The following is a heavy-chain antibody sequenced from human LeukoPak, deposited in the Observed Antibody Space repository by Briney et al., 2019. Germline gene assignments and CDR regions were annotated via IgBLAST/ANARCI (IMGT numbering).Heavy chain of an antibody. V-gene: IGHV3-23*01. CDR3: AKGNKDWLLKLNFDY. D-gene: IGHD3/OR15-3a*01. CDR2: ISGSGGST. CDR1: GFTLSSYA. Sequence: GGSLRLSCAASGFTLSSYAMSWVRQAPGKGLEWVSAISGSGGSTYYADSVKGRFTISRDNSKNTLYLQMNSLRAEDTAVYYCAKGNKDWLLKLNFDYWGQGTLVTVSS. J-gene: IGHJ4*02.